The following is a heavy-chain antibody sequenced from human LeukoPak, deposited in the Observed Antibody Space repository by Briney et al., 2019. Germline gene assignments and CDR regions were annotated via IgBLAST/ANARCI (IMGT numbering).Heavy chain of an antibody. Sequence: SETLSLTCAVSGGSISSSNWWSWVRQPPGKGLEWIGEIYHTGSSNYNPSLKSRVTISVDKSKSQFSLKLSSVTAADTAVYYCTRGGTTVAGTFWFDPWGQGTLVTVSS. D-gene: IGHD6-19*01. J-gene: IGHJ5*02. CDR3: TRGGTTVAGTFWFDP. CDR1: GGSISSSNW. CDR2: IYHTGSS. V-gene: IGHV4-4*02.